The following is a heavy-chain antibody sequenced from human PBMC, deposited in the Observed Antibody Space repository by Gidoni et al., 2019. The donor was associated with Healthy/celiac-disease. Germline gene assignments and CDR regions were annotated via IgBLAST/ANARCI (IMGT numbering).Heavy chain of an antibody. CDR3: TSMYYDFWSGYYY. V-gene: IGHV3-49*02. D-gene: IGHD3-3*01. J-gene: IGHJ4*02. Sequence: KGRFTISRDDSKSIAYLQMNSLKTEDTAVYYCTSMYYDFWSGYYYWGQGTLVTVSS.